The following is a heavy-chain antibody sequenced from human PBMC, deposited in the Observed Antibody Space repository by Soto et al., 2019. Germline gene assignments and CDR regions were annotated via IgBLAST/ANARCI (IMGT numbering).Heavy chain of an antibody. J-gene: IGHJ3*02. CDR3: ARRGSREDTDMGNDAFAI. V-gene: IGHV1-3*01. CDR2: INAGNGNT. D-gene: IGHD5-18*01. CDR1: AYTFTHYS. Sequence: QVQLVQSGAEVKKPGASVKVSCKASAYTFTHYSMHWVRQAPGQRLEWMGSINAGNGNTKYSQKFQGRVTMTSDTAASTAYMELSRLRSEETAVYYCARRGSREDTDMGNDAFAIGGQGTMVTVSS.